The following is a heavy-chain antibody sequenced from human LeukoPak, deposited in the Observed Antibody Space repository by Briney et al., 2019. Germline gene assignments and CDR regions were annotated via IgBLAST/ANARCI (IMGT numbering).Heavy chain of an antibody. CDR2: IKSKSDDGTT. V-gene: IGHV3-15*01. D-gene: IGHD5-18*01. CDR1: RFTFSSAW. J-gene: IGHJ4*02. Sequence: GGSLRLSCAASRFTFSSAWMSWVRQAPGKGLEWVGRIKSKSDDGTTDYAAPVKGRFTISRDNLKNILYLQMNSLKTQDTAVYYCTTLRIQLSTDFWGQGTLVTVSS. CDR3: TTLRIQLSTDF.